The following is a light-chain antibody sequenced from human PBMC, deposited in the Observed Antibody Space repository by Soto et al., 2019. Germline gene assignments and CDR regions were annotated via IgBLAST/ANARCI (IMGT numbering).Light chain of an antibody. CDR1: SSNIGSNT. Sequence: QSVLTQPPSVSGTPGQRVAIPCSGSSSNIGSNTVNWYQQLPRMAPKLLIYYNNERPSGVPDRFSGSKSGTSASLAISGLQSEDEADYFCAEWDDSLDGIWVFGGGTKLTVL. V-gene: IGLV1-44*01. J-gene: IGLJ3*02. CDR2: YNN. CDR3: AEWDDSLDGIWV.